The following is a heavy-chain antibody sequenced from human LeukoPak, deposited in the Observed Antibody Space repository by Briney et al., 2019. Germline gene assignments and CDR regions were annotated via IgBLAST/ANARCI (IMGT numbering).Heavy chain of an antibody. CDR3: ARGSWTLAGPIDY. Sequence: GGSLRLSCAASGFTFSSYEMNWVRQAPGKGLEWVSYISSSGSTIYYADSVKGRFTISRDNAKNSLYLQMNSLRAEDTAVYYCARGSWTLAGPIDYWGQGTLVTVSS. V-gene: IGHV3-48*03. J-gene: IGHJ4*02. CDR2: ISSSGSTI. D-gene: IGHD6-19*01. CDR1: GFTFSSYE.